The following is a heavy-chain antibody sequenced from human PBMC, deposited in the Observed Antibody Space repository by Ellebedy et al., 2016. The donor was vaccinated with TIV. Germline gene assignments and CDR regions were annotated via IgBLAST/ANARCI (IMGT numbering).Heavy chain of an antibody. V-gene: IGHV4-39*01. CDR2: IYYSGST. D-gene: IGHD3-10*01. CDR3: ARFGEFYNWFDP. Sequence: SETLSLTCTVSGGSISSSSYYWGWIRQPPGKGLEWIGSIYYSGSTYYNPSLKSRVTISVDTSKNQFSLKLSSVTAADTAVYYCARFGEFYNWFDPWGQGTLVTVSS. CDR1: GGSISSSSYY. J-gene: IGHJ5*02.